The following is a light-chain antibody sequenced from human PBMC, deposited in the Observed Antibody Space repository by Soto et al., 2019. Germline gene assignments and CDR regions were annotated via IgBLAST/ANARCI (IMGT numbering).Light chain of an antibody. CDR1: SSDIGGYNF. V-gene: IGLV2-14*01. J-gene: IGLJ1*01. CDR2: EVS. Sequence: QSVLTQPASVSGSPGQSITISCTGTSSDIGGYNFVSWYHQHPGKAPKLMIYEVSNRPSGVSDRSSGSKSGNTASLTISGLQAEDEADYYCCLYIGATTYVFGTGTKVTVL. CDR3: CLYIGATTYV.